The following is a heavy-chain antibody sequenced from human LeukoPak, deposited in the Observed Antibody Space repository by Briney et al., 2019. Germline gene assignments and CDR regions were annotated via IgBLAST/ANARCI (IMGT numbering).Heavy chain of an antibody. J-gene: IGHJ3*02. CDR3: ARQYTSSWDDAFDI. Sequence: PSETLSLTCTVSGGSISGFYWNWIRQTPGKGLEWIGYIYDSGSSNFDPSLKSRVTISVDRSKNQFSLKLSSVTAADTAVYYCARQYTSSWDDAFDIWGQGTMVTVSS. CDR1: GGSISGFY. D-gene: IGHD6-13*01. CDR2: IYDSGSS. V-gene: IGHV4-59*01.